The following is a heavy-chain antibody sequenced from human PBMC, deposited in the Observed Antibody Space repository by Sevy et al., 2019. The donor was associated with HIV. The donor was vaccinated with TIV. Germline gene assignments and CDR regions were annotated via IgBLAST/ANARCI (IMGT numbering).Heavy chain of an antibody. V-gene: IGHV3-30-3*01. J-gene: IGHJ4*02. D-gene: IGHD5-12*01. CDR3: ARGQSEGEWLRLGGYFDY. CDR2: ISYDGSNK. CDR1: GFTFSSYA. Sequence: GGSLRLSCAASGFTFSSYAMHWVRQAPGKGLEWVAVISYDGSNKYYADSVKGRFTISRDNSKNTLYLQMNSLRAEDTAVYYCARGQSEGEWLRLGGYFDYWGQGTLVTVSS.